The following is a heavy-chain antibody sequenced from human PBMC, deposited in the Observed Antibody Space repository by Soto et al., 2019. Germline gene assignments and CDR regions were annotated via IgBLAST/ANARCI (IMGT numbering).Heavy chain of an antibody. D-gene: IGHD4-4*01. CDR1: GFTFSSYS. Sequence: EVQLVESGGGLVQPGGSLRLSCAASGFTFSSYSMNWVRQAPGKGLEWVSYISSSSSTIYYADSVKGRFTISRDSAKNSLDLPRNTPRAEDTAVYYCAREDDYINWFDPLGQGTLVTVSS. J-gene: IGHJ5*02. CDR3: AREDDYINWFDP. CDR2: ISSSSSTI. V-gene: IGHV3-48*01.